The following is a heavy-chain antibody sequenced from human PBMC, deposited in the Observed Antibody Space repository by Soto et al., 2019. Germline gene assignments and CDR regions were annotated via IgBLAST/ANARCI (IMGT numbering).Heavy chain of an antibody. CDR1: GDSVSSSYYY. CDR3: ARRGSSRQIYHYGMDV. Sequence: QVQLQESGPGLVKTSETLSLTCTVSGDSVSSSYYYWGWIRQPPGKGLEWIGSIFYSGSTYYNPSLKSRVTISVDTSKNQFSLKLSSVTAADTAVYYCARRGSSRQIYHYGMDVWCPVTTVTVSS. D-gene: IGHD6-13*01. J-gene: IGHJ6*02. V-gene: IGHV4-39*01. CDR2: IFYSGST.